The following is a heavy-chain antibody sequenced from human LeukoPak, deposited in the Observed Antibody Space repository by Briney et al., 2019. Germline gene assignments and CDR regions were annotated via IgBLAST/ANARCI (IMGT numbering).Heavy chain of an antibody. CDR3: VRKMKTGSSSGDYDY. Sequence: GGSLRLSCAASGFIFSGHTMNWVRQAPGRGLEWVSSISTSSTYIYYAGSVEGRFTISRDNPRNSLFLQMNSLRAEDTAIYYCVRKMKTGSSSGDYDYWGQGTLVTVSS. CDR2: ISTSSTYI. J-gene: IGHJ4*02. V-gene: IGHV3-21*06. D-gene: IGHD1-1*01. CDR1: GFIFSGHT.